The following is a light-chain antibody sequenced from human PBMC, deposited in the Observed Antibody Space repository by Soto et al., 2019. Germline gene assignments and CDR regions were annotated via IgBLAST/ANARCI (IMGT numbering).Light chain of an antibody. CDR2: EVT. J-gene: IGLJ3*02. V-gene: IGLV2-8*01. CDR1: SSDVGGYNY. CDR3: SSYAASNNFYFV. Sequence: QSPLTQLPSASGSPGQSFTISCTGTSSDVGGYNYVSWYQQYPGRAPKLMIYEVTKRPSGVPDRFSGSKSGNTASLTVSGLQAEDEADYYCSSYAASNNFYFVFGGGTKLTVL.